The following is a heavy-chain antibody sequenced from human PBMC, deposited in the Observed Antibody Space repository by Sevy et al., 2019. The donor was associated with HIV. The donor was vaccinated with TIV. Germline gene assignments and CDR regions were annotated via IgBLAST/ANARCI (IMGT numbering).Heavy chain of an antibody. Sequence: SETLSLTCSLSGDSINNNRWWSWVRQPPGQGLEWIGEIFRTGKANYNASLESRVTISVDPSNNQIYPRLTSVTAADTAFYYCARHMTTTGTRGFDYWGQGALVTVSS. V-gene: IGHV4-4*02. D-gene: IGHD1-1*01. CDR3: ARHMTTTGTRGFDY. CDR2: IFRTGKA. CDR1: GDSINNNRW. J-gene: IGHJ4*02.